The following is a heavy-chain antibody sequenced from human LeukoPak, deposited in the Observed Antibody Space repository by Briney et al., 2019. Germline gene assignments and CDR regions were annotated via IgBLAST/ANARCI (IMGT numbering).Heavy chain of an antibody. CDR1: GGSISSSSYY. Sequence: SETLSLTCTVSGGSISSSSYYWGWIRQPPGKGLEWIGSIYYSGSTYYNPSLKSRVTISVDTSKNQFSLKLSSVTAADTAVYYCARNRFYGGNFPWYFDLWGRGTLVTVSS. J-gene: IGHJ2*01. CDR2: IYYSGST. V-gene: IGHV4-39*07. CDR3: ARNRFYGGNFPWYFDL. D-gene: IGHD4-23*01.